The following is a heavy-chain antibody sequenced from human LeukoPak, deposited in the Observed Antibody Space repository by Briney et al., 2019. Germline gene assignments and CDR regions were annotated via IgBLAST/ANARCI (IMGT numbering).Heavy chain of an antibody. V-gene: IGHV4-39*01. Sequence: SETLSLTCTVSGGSISSSSYYWVWIRQPPGKGLEWIGSIYYSGSTYYNPALKSRVTISVDTSKNQFSLKLSSVTAADTAVYYCARQVMDYDFWSGYYAHAFDIWGQGTMVTVSS. D-gene: IGHD3-3*01. CDR1: GGSISSSSYY. CDR3: ARQVMDYDFWSGYYAHAFDI. CDR2: IYYSGST. J-gene: IGHJ3*02.